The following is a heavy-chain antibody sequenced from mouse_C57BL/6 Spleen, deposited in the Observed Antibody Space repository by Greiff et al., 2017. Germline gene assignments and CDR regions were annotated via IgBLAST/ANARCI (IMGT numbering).Heavy chain of an antibody. D-gene: IGHD1-1*01. CDR2: IDPNSGGT. V-gene: IGHV1-72*01. J-gene: IGHJ4*01. CDR1: GYTFTSYW. CDR3: AGEGSYYYGSSPYAMDY. Sequence: QVQLQQPGAELVKPGASVNLSCTASGYTFTSYWMHWVQQRPGRGLEWIGRIDPNSGGTKYNEKFKSKATLTVDKPSSPAYMQLSSLTSEDTAVYYCAGEGSYYYGSSPYAMDYWGQGTSVTVSS.